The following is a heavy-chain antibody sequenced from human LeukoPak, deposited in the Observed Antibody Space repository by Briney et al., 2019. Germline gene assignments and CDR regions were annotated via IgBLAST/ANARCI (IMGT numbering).Heavy chain of an antibody. J-gene: IGHJ3*02. Sequence: SETLSLTCTVSGDSFSSHYWTWIRKPPGKGLEWLGYISYIGSTNYNPSLKSRVTISIDTSKNQFSLKLSSVTAADTAVHYCARDLVTVTKGFDIWGQRTMVSVSS. CDR3: ARDLVTVTKGFDI. V-gene: IGHV4-59*11. CDR1: GDSFSSHY. CDR2: ISYIGST. D-gene: IGHD4-17*01.